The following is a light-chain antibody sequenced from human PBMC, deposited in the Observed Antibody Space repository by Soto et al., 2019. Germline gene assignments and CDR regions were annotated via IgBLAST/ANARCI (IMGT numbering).Light chain of an antibody. J-gene: IGKJ1*01. Sequence: DIQMTQSPSSLSAFVGDRVTITCRASQKVDRYLNWFQQKPGRAPTLLIYAASNLQTGVPSRFSGSGSGADFTLTISSLQPEDSAIYFCQQTYISPRTFGQGTKVDIK. V-gene: IGKV1-39*01. CDR3: QQTYISPRT. CDR2: AAS. CDR1: QKVDRY.